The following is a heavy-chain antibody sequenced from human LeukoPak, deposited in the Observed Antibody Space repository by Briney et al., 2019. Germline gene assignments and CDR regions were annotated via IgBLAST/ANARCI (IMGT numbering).Heavy chain of an antibody. V-gene: IGHV1-18*01. D-gene: IGHD3-22*01. CDR1: GYTFTSYG. CDR2: ISAYNGNT. CDR3: ASNPPFSDYYDSSGYHNYWFDP. Sequence: ASVKVSCKASGYTFTSYGISWVRQAPGQGLEWMGWISAYNGNTNYAQKFQGRVTMTRDTSISTAYMELSRLRSDDTAVYYCASNPPFSDYYDSSGYHNYWFDPWGQGTLVTVSS. J-gene: IGHJ5*02.